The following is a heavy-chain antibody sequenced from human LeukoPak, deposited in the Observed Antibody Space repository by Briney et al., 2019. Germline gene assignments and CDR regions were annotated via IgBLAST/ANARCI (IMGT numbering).Heavy chain of an antibody. V-gene: IGHV3-21*01. CDR1: GFTFSSYS. J-gene: IGHJ3*02. Sequence: GGSLRLSCAASGFTFSSYSMNWVRQAPGKGLEWVSSISSSSSYIYYADSVKGRFTISRDNAKNSLYLQMNSLRAEDTAVYYCARETYSSPSVAAFDIWGQGTMVTVSS. D-gene: IGHD6-6*01. CDR2: ISSSSSYI. CDR3: ARETYSSPSVAAFDI.